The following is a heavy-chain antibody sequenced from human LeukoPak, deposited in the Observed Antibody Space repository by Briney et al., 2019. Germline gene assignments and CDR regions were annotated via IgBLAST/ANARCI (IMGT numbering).Heavy chain of an antibody. Sequence: SVKVSCKASGGTFSSYAISWVRQAPGQGLEWMGGIIPIFGTANYAQKFQGRVTITADESTSTAYMELSSLRSEDTAVYYCARDPPQYYDILTGSQGFAPWGQGTLVTVSS. D-gene: IGHD3-9*01. CDR3: ARDPPQYYDILTGSQGFAP. CDR1: GGTFSSYA. J-gene: IGHJ5*02. V-gene: IGHV1-69*13. CDR2: IIPIFGTA.